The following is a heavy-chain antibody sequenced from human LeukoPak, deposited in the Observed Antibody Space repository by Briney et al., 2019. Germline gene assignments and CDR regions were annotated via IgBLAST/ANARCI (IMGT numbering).Heavy chain of an antibody. CDR3: ARTGLGNFHMDV. CDR2: ITGGGGII. CDR1: GFTFSSYA. V-gene: IGHV3-23*01. J-gene: IGHJ6*03. D-gene: IGHD2/OR15-2a*01. Sequence: GGSLRLSCAASGFTFSSYAMSWVRQVPGKGLECVSIITGGGGIIYYADSVKGRFTISRDNSKNTLYLQMNSLRAEDTAVYYCARTGLGNFHMDVWGKGTTVTVSS.